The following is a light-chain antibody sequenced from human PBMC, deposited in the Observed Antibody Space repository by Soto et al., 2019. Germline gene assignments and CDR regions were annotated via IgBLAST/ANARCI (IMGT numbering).Light chain of an antibody. CDR2: DAS. Sequence: DILMTQSPDSLAVSLGERATINCKSSQSVLYSSKNKTYLAWYQQKPGQAPRLLIYDASSRATGIPDRFSGSGSGTDFTLTISRLEPEDFAVYYCQQYGGSPPWTFGQGTKVDIK. CDR3: QQYGGSPPWT. CDR1: QSVLYSSKNKTY. V-gene: IGKV4-1*01. J-gene: IGKJ1*01.